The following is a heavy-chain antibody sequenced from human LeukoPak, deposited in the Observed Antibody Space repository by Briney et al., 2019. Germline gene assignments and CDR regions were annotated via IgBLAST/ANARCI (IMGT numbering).Heavy chain of an antibody. J-gene: IGHJ4*02. CDR2: FDPEDGET. D-gene: IGHD3-3*01. CDR3: ATDRWVGDFWSGYRIYFDY. CDR1: GYTLTELS. V-gene: IGHV1-24*01. Sequence: ASVKVSCKVSGYTLTELSMHWVRQAPGKGLEWMGGFDPEDGETIYAQKFQGRVTMTEDTSTDTAYKELSSLRSEDTAVYYCATDRWVGDFWSGYRIYFDYWGQGTLVTVSS.